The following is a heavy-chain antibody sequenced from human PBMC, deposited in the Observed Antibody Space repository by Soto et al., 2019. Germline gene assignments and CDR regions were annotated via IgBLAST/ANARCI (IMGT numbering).Heavy chain of an antibody. D-gene: IGHD2-8*01. J-gene: IGHJ6*02. CDR2: IYHSGST. CDR1: GGSISSSNW. CDR3: ARRGYCTNGVCYYGMDV. Sequence: QVQLQESGPGLVKPSGTLSLTCAVSGGSISSSNWWSWVRQPPGKGLEWIGEIYHSGSTNYNPSHQRRLTLSADXSXHXXSLKRRSVTAPDTAVYYGARRGYCTNGVCYYGMDVWGQGTTVTVSS. V-gene: IGHV4-4*02.